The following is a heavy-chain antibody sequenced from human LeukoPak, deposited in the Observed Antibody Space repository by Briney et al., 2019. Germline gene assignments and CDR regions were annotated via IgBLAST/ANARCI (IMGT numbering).Heavy chain of an antibody. CDR3: ARVKWLDV. J-gene: IGHJ6*04. CDR1: GFIVRTNY. CDR2: IFSDGST. D-gene: IGHD2-15*01. Sequence: PGGSLRLSCAASGFIVRTNYISWVRQAPGKGLEWVSVIFSDGSTYYTDSVRGRFTISRDNSMNTVYLQMNSLRAEDTAVYYCARVKWLDVWGSGTTVTVSS. V-gene: IGHV3-53*01.